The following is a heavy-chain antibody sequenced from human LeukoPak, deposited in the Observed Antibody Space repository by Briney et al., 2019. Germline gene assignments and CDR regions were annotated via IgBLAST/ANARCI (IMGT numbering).Heavy chain of an antibody. Sequence: SETLSLTCTVSGGSISSYYWSWIRQPPGKGLEWIGYIYYSGSTNHNPSLKSRVTISVDTSKNQFSLKLSSVTAADTAVYYCARGYGPSYYDILTGHYPFEYWGQGTLVTVSS. D-gene: IGHD3-9*01. CDR3: ARGYGPSYYDILTGHYPFEY. CDR2: IYYSGST. CDR1: GGSISSYY. V-gene: IGHV4-59*01. J-gene: IGHJ4*02.